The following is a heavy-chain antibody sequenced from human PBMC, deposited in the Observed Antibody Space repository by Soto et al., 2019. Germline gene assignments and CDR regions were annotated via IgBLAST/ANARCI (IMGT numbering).Heavy chain of an antibody. J-gene: IGHJ6*02. CDR1: GFTFSSYA. CDR2: ISGSGGST. CDR3: AKESGYSGYDYLAWPYYYYGMDV. V-gene: IGHV3-23*01. D-gene: IGHD5-12*01. Sequence: GGSLRLSCAASGFTFSSYAMSWVRQAPGKGLEWVSAISGSGGSTYYADSVKGRFTISRDNSKNTLYLQMNSLRAEDTAVYYCAKESGYSGYDYLAWPYYYYGMDVWGQGTTVTAP.